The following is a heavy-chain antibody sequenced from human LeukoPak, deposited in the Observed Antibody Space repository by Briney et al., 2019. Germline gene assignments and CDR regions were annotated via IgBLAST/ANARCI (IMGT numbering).Heavy chain of an antibody. D-gene: IGHD3-10*01. CDR3: AKARDVGSGSRALDY. Sequence: GGSLRLSCVASGFTFSSYTMHWVREAPGNGLEWVAVMSHDGSTKYYGDSVKGRFTISRDNSETTLYLQMNSLRAEDTAVYYCAKARDVGSGSRALDYWGQGSLVTISS. J-gene: IGHJ4*02. V-gene: IGHV3-30-3*01. CDR1: GFTFSSYT. CDR2: MSHDGSTK.